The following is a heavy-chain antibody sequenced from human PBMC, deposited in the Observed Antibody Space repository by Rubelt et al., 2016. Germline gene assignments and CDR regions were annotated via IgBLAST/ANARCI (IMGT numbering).Heavy chain of an antibody. J-gene: IGHJ4*02. V-gene: IGHV4-31*03. CDR3: SGGSRHCSSTLCYLGF. D-gene: IGHD2-2*01. CDR1: GGSISTGGYY. Sequence: QVQLRESGPGLVKPSQTLSLTCSVSGGSISTGGYYWSWIRQHPAKGLEWIGYIYYSGSTYYSPSLRSRVTISVDTSKNQFSLKRSSVTAAESAVYYWSGGSRHCSSTLCYLGFWGQGTLVTGSS. CDR2: IYYSGST.